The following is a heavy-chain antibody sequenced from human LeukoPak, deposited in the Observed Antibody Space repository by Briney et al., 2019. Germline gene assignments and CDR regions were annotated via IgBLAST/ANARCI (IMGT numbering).Heavy chain of an antibody. Sequence: SETLSLTCAVYGGSFSGYYWSWIRQPPGKGLEWIGEIYHSGSTNYNPSLKSRVTISVDTSKNQFSLKLSSVTAADTAVYYCARAYYYDSSGGYGFDPWGQGTLVTVSS. CDR1: GGSFSGYY. D-gene: IGHD3-22*01. V-gene: IGHV4-34*01. CDR3: ARAYYYDSSGGYGFDP. J-gene: IGHJ5*02. CDR2: IYHSGST.